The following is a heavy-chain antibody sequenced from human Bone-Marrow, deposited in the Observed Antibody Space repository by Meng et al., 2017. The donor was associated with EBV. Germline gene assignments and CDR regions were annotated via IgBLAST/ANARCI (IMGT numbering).Heavy chain of an antibody. CDR3: ARVSIAVAGIGP. CDR1: GYTFTSYD. CDR2: MNPNSGNT. Sequence: QVQLVQSGAEVKKPGASVKVSCKASGYTFTSYDINWVRQATGQGLEWMGWMNPNSGNTGYAQKFQGRVTMTRDTSTSTVYMELSSLRSEDTAVYYCARVSIAVAGIGPWGQGTLVTASS. V-gene: IGHV1-8*01. J-gene: IGHJ5*02. D-gene: IGHD6-19*01.